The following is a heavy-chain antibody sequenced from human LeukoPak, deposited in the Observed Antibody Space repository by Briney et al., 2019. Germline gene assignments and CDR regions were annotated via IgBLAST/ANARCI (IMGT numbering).Heavy chain of an antibody. CDR1: GGPISSYY. CDR2: IHYSGST. D-gene: IGHD6-19*01. Sequence: TSETLSLTCTVPGGPISSYYWSWIRQPPGKGLEWIADIHYSGSTNYNPSLKSRVTISVDTSKNQFSLKLSSVTAADTAVYYCARASSGLLHYWGQGTLVTVSS. CDR3: ARASSGLLHY. J-gene: IGHJ4*02. V-gene: IGHV4-59*01.